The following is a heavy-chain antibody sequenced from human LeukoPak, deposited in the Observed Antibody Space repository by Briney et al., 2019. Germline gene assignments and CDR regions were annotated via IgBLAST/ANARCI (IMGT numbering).Heavy chain of an antibody. CDR3: AGGGYLITFGGVDY. V-gene: IGHV3-48*04. CDR2: ISSSGSTI. CDR1: GFTFRSYG. J-gene: IGHJ4*02. Sequence: GALRLSCAASGFTFRSYGMNWVRQAPGKGLEWVSYISSSGSTIYYADSLKGRFTISRDNAKNSLYLQMNSLRAEDTAVYYCAGGGYLITFGGVDYWGQGTLVTVSS. D-gene: IGHD3-16*01.